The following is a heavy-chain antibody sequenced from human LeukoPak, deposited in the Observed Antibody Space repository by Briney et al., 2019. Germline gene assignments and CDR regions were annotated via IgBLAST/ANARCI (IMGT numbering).Heavy chain of an antibody. CDR3: AGDRGGRTYYFDY. CDR2: IYHSGST. CDR1: GASISSGGNS. V-gene: IGHV4-30-2*01. D-gene: IGHD2-15*01. J-gene: IGHJ4*02. Sequence: SQTLSLTCAVSGASISSGGNSWSWIRQPPGKGLEWIGYIYHSGSTYYNPSLKSRVTISIDRSKNQFSLNLSSVTAADTAVYYCAGDRGGRTYYFDYWGQGTLVTVSS.